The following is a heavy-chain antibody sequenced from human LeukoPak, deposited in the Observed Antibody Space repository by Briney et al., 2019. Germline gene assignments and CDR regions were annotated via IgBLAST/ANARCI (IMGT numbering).Heavy chain of an antibody. CDR2: MNPNSGNT. D-gene: IGHD5-18*01. J-gene: IGHJ4*02. Sequence: ASVKVSCKASGYTFASYDINWVRQATGQGLEWMGWMNPNSGNTGYAQKFQGRVTMTRNTSISTAYMELSSLRSEDTAVYYCARGNVDTAMALYYWGQGTLVTVSS. V-gene: IGHV1-8*01. CDR1: GYTFASYD. CDR3: ARGNVDTAMALYY.